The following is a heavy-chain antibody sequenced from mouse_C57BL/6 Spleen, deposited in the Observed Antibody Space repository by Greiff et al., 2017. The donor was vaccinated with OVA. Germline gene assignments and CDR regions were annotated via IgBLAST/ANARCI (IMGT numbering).Heavy chain of an antibody. V-gene: IGHV5-17*01. CDR3: ARPYYYGSSSFAY. D-gene: IGHD1-1*01. J-gene: IGHJ3*01. CDR2: ISSGSSTL. CDR1: GFTFSDYG. Sequence: EVQLVESGGGLVKPGGSLKLSCAASGFTFSDYGMHWVRQAPEKGLEWVAYISSGSSTLYYAHTVKGRFTFSRDNAKNNLFLQMISLRSEDTAMYYCARPYYYGSSSFAYWGKGTLVTVAA.